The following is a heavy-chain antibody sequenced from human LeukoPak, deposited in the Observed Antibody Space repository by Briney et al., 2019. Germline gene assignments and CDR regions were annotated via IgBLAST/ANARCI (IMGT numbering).Heavy chain of an antibody. J-gene: IGHJ4*02. D-gene: IGHD1-26*01. CDR2: ISSSSSTT. CDR3: ASDGSYWRYFDY. CDR1: GFTFSSYS. V-gene: IGHV3-48*04. Sequence: GGSLRLSCAASGFTFSSYSMNWVRQAPGKGLEWVSYISSSSSTTYYADSVKGRFTISRDNAKNSLYLQMNSLRAEDTAVYYCASDGSYWRYFDYWGQGTLVTVSS.